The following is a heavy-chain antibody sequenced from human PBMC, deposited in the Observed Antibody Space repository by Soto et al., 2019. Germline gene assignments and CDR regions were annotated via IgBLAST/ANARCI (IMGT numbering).Heavy chain of an antibody. CDR2: IIPILGIA. V-gene: IGHV1-69*08. D-gene: IGHD4-17*01. CDR1: GGTFSSYT. CDR3: ARDKTTVTTSDAFDI. J-gene: IGHJ3*02. Sequence: QVQLVQSGAEVKKPGSSAKVSCKASGGTFSSYTISWVRQAPGQGLEWMGRIIPILGIANYAQKFQGRVTITADKSTSTAYMELSSLRSEDTAVYYCARDKTTVTTSDAFDIWGQGTMVTVSS.